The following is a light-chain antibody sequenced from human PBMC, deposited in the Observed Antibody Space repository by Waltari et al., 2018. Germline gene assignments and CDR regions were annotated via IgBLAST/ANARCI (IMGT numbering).Light chain of an antibody. CDR1: QTVSSDY. J-gene: IGKJ5*01. CDR3: QQYGTSIA. Sequence: IVLTQSPGTMSLSPGERATLSCRTSQTVSSDYVAWYQQRVGQAPRLLIYGASSRASGIPDRVSGSGSDTDFTLTISRVEPEDCAVYFCQQYGTSIAFGQGTRLEIK. CDR2: GAS. V-gene: IGKV3-20*01.